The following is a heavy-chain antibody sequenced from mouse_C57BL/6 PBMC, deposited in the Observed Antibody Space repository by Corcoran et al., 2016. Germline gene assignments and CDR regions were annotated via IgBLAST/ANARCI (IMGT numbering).Heavy chain of an antibody. CDR1: GYTFTTYG. Sequence: QIQLVQSGPELKKPGETVKISCKASGYTFTTYGMSWVKQAPGKGLKWMGWINTYSGVPTYADDFKGRFTFSLETSASTAYLQINNLKNEDTATYFCARRDYFDYWGQDTTLTVSS. V-gene: IGHV9-3*01. J-gene: IGHJ2*01. CDR2: INTYSGVP. CDR3: ARRDYFDY.